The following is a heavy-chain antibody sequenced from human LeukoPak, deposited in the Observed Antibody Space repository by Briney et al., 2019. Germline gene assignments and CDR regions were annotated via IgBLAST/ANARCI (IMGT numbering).Heavy chain of an antibody. Sequence: PGGSLRLSCAASGFTSSSYAMSWVRQAPGKGLEWVSAISGSGGSTYYADSVKGRFTISRDNSKNTLYLQMNSLRAEDTAVYYCAKRYGYCSSTSCSTSYYFDYWGQGTLVTVSS. V-gene: IGHV3-23*01. CDR3: AKRYGYCSSTSCSTSYYFDY. CDR2: ISGSGGST. CDR1: GFTSSSYA. D-gene: IGHD2-2*03. J-gene: IGHJ4*02.